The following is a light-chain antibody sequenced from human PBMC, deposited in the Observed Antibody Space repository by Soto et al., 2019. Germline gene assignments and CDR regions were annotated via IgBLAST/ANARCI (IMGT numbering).Light chain of an antibody. V-gene: IGLV2-23*01. CDR2: EGS. CDR1: SSDVGNYNL. J-gene: IGLJ2*01. CDR3: CSFAGSGTVV. Sequence: QSVLTQPASVSGSPGQSITISCTGTSSDVGNYNLVSWYQHHPGKAPKLMIYEGSKRPSGVSNRFSGSKSGNTASLTISGLQAEDEADYYCCSFAGSGTVVFGGGTKLTVL.